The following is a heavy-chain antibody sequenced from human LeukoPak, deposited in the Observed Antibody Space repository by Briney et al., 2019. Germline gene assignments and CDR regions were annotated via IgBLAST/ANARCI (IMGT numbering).Heavy chain of an antibody. V-gene: IGHV3-11*01. CDR2: ISSCGSTI. CDR1: GFTFSDYY. Sequence: PGGSLRLSCAASGFTFSDYYMSWVRQAPGKGLEWVSYISSCGSTIYYADSVKGRFTISRDNAKNSLYLQMNSLRAEDTAVYYCARVKRDYYDSSQYLDYWGQGTLVTVSS. D-gene: IGHD3-22*01. J-gene: IGHJ4*01. CDR3: ARVKRDYYDSSQYLDY.